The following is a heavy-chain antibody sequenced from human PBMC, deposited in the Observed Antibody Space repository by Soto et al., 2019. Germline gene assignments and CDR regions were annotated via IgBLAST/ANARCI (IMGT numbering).Heavy chain of an antibody. CDR3: ARDHYDILTGYYRYYFDY. V-gene: IGHV1-18*01. CDR1: GYTFTSYG. CDR2: ISAYNGNT. J-gene: IGHJ4*02. Sequence: ASVKVSCKASGYTFTSYGISWVRHAPGQGLEWMGWISAYNGNTNYAQKLQGRVTMTTDTSTSTAYMELRSLRSDDTAVYYCARDHYDILTGYYRYYFDYWGQGTLVTVSS. D-gene: IGHD3-9*01.